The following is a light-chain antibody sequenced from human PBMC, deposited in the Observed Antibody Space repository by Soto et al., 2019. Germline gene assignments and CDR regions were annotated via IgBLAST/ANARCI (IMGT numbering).Light chain of an antibody. J-gene: IGLJ2*01. Sequence: QSVLTQPPSVSGAPGQRVTISCTGSTSNIGAGYGVHWYQHLPGTAPKLLMYGNSIRPSGVPDRFSGSKSGTSASLAITGLQADYEADYYCQSYDSSLTDVVFGGGTKLTVL. CDR3: QSYDSSLTDVV. CDR1: TSNIGAGYG. V-gene: IGLV1-40*01. CDR2: GNS.